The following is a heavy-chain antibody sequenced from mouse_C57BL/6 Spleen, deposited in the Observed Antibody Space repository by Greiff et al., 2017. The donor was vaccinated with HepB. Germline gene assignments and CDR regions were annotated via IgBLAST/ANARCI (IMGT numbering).Heavy chain of an antibody. CDR3: ARKGGYYSNSFFDY. CDR1: GYAFSSYW. J-gene: IGHJ2*01. V-gene: IGHV1-80*01. CDR2: IYPGDGDT. D-gene: IGHD2-5*01. Sequence: LQESGAELVKPGASVKISCKASGYAFSSYWMNWVKQRPGKGLEWIGQIYPGDGDTNYNGKFKGKATLTADKSSSTAYMQLSSLTSEDSAVYYCARKGGYYSNSFFDYWGQGTTLTVSS.